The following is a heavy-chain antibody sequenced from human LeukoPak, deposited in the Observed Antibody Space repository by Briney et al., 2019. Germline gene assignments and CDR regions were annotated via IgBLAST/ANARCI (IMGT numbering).Heavy chain of an antibody. Sequence: GASVKVSCKASGYTFTGYYMHWVRQAPGQGLEWMGRINPNSGGTNYAQKFQGRVTMTRDTSISTAYMELSRLRSDDTAVYYCASAGYGSSWYGAFDIRGQGTMVTVSS. CDR1: GYTFTGYY. J-gene: IGHJ3*02. CDR2: INPNSGGT. D-gene: IGHD6-13*01. CDR3: ASAGYGSSWYGAFDI. V-gene: IGHV1-2*06.